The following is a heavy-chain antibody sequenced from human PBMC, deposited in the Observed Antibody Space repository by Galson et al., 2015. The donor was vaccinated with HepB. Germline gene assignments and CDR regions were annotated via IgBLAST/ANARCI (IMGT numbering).Heavy chain of an antibody. CDR2: ISSSGGNT. V-gene: IGHV3-23*01. Sequence: SLRLSCAASGFTFSSYAMTWVRQAPGKGLEWVSIISSSGGNTYYADSVKGRFTISRDNSKNTLYLQVNSLRAEDTAVYYCANVDTAPRGSWYFDLWGRGTLVTVSS. J-gene: IGHJ2*01. CDR1: GFTFSSYA. D-gene: IGHD5-18*01. CDR3: ANVDTAPRGSWYFDL.